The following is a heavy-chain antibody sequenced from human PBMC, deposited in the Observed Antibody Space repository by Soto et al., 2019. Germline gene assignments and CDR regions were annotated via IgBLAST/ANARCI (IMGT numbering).Heavy chain of an antibody. J-gene: IGHJ4*02. Sequence: SETLSLTCTVSGVSVSSGSFYLAWIRHPPGKVLEWIGFISYSWTTNYNPSLKSRVTISVATSRSQISLMVSSLTAADTALYYYARGASVAQYDYGGQGTLVTVSS. CDR2: ISYSWTT. CDR3: ARGASVAQYDY. V-gene: IGHV4-61*01. CDR1: GVSVSSGSFY. D-gene: IGHD2-15*01.